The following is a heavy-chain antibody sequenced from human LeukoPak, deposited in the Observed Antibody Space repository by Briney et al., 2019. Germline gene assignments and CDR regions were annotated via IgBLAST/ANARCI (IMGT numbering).Heavy chain of an antibody. D-gene: IGHD6-19*01. Sequence: SETLSLTCTVSGASISSYYWSWIRQPAGKGLEWIGRIYTSGSTNYNPSLKSRVTMSVDTSKNQFSLKLSSVTAADTAVYYCAREYSSGWYARWFDPWGQGTLVTVSS. CDR1: GASISSYY. V-gene: IGHV4-4*07. J-gene: IGHJ5*02. CDR2: IYTSGST. CDR3: AREYSSGWYARWFDP.